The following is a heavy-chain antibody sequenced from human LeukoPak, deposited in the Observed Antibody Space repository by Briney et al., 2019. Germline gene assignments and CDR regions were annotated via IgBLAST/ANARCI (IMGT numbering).Heavy chain of an antibody. CDR3: AIEYSTGWSRTDY. Sequence: GGSLRLSCAASGFTFSSFAMSWVRQAPGKGLEWVSAISGSGGSTYYADSVKGRSTISRDNSKSTLSLQMNSLRAEDTAVYYCAIEYSTGWSRTDYWGQGSLVTVSS. CDR1: GFTFSSFA. D-gene: IGHD6-19*01. J-gene: IGHJ4*02. CDR2: ISGSGGST. V-gene: IGHV3-23*01.